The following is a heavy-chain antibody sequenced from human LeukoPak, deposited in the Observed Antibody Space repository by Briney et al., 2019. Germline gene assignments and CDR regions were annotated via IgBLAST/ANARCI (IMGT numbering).Heavy chain of an antibody. Sequence: SETLSLTCTVSGGSISSYYWSWIRQPPGKGLEWIGYIYYSGSTNYNPSLKSRVTISVDTSKNQFSLKLSSVTAADTAVYYCARDRRGYSYGFDDYYYYGMDVWGQETTVTVSS. J-gene: IGHJ6*02. CDR3: ARDRRGYSYGFDDYYYYGMDV. V-gene: IGHV4-59*01. CDR1: GGSISSYY. D-gene: IGHD5-18*01. CDR2: IYYSGST.